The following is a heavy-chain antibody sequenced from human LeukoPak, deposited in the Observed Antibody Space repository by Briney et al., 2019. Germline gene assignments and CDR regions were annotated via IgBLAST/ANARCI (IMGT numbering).Heavy chain of an antibody. CDR1: GFTFSSYA. CDR3: ARDEGGRHKAAAGIPLFDY. CDR2: IYSGGST. V-gene: IGHV3-66*01. Sequence: GGSLRLSCAASGFTFSSYAMSWVRQAPGKGLEWVSVIYSGGSTYYADSVKGRFTISRDNSKNTLYLQMNSLRAEDTAVYYCARDEGGRHKAAAGIPLFDYWGQGTLVTVSS. D-gene: IGHD6-13*01. J-gene: IGHJ4*02.